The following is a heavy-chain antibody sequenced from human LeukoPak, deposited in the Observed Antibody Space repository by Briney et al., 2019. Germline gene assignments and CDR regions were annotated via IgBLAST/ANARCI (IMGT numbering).Heavy chain of an antibody. J-gene: IGHJ6*02. D-gene: IGHD2-15*01. Sequence: ASVKVSCKASGYTFTSYGISWVRQATGQGLEWMGWMNPNSGNTGYAQKFQGRVTMTRNTSMSTAYMELSSLRSEDTAVYYCARVMDCSGGSCYSYYYGMDVWGQGTTVTVSS. CDR2: MNPNSGNT. CDR1: GYTFTSYG. CDR3: ARVMDCSGGSCYSYYYGMDV. V-gene: IGHV1-8*01.